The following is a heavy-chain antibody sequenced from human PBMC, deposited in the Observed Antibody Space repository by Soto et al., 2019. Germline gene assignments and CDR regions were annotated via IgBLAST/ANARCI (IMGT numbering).Heavy chain of an antibody. CDR3: ARVADIWGSYRYHSPDAFDI. Sequence: QVQLVESGGGVVQPGRSLRLSCAASGFTFSSYGMHWVRQAPGKGLEWVAVIWYDGSNKYYADSVKGRFTISRDNSKNTLYLQMNSLRAEDTAVYYCARVADIWGSYRYHSPDAFDIWGQGTMVTVSS. D-gene: IGHD3-16*02. CDR2: IWYDGSNK. V-gene: IGHV3-33*01. J-gene: IGHJ3*02. CDR1: GFTFSSYG.